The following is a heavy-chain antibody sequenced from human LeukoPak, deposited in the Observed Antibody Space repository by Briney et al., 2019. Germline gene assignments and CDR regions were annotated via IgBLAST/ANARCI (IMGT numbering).Heavy chain of an antibody. V-gene: IGHV4-59*01. CDR1: GGSISSNH. CDR2: ISYSGST. D-gene: IGHD3-10*01. CDR3: ARGKITMVRGVTAGGFDY. J-gene: IGHJ4*02. Sequence: PSETLSLTCTVSGGSISSNHWSWIRQPPGKGLEWIGYISYSGSTNYNPSLKSRVTISIDTSKNQFSLKLNSVTAADTAVYYCARGKITMVRGVTAGGFDYWGQGTLVTVSS.